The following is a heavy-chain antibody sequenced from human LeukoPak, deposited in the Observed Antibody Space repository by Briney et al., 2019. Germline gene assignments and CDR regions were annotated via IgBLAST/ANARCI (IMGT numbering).Heavy chain of an antibody. V-gene: IGHV3-23*01. Sequence: GGSLRLSCAASGFTFSSYAMSWVRQAPGKGLEWVSAISGSGGSTYYADSVKGRFTISRDNSKNTLYLQMNSLRAEDTAVYYCARLIGGSGSYYKFYYYYGMDVWGQGTTVTVSS. D-gene: IGHD3-10*01. CDR3: ARLIGGSGSYYKFYYYYGMDV. CDR2: ISGSGGST. CDR1: GFTFSSYA. J-gene: IGHJ6*02.